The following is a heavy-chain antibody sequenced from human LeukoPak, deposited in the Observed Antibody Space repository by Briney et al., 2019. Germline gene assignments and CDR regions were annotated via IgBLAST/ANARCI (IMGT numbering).Heavy chain of an antibody. CDR2: ISGSGGST. CDR3: AKSTVDCSSTSCPGNYFDY. V-gene: IGHV3-23*01. J-gene: IGHJ4*02. D-gene: IGHD2-2*01. CDR1: GFTFSSYA. Sequence: GGSLRLSCAASGFTFSSYAMSWVRQAPGKGLEWVSAISGSGGSTYYADSVKGRFTISRDNSKNTLYLQMNSLRAEDTAVYYCAKSTVDCSSTSCPGNYFDYWGQGTLVTVSS.